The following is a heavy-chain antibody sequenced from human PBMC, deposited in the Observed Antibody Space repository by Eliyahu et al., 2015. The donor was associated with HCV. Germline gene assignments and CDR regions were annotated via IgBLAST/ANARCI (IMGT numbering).Heavy chain of an antibody. CDR1: GYPISCGYY. J-gene: IGHJ4*02. CDR3: ARPGDGYNAFDY. Sequence: QVQLQESGPGLVKXSETLSLTCAVSGYPISCGYYWGWVRQPXGKGLEWIGIVYHSGNTFYSPSLSSRVTISVDTSKNQFSLKLSSVTAADTAVYYCARPGDGYNAFDYWGQGTLVTVSS. D-gene: IGHD5-24*01. CDR2: VYHSGNT. V-gene: IGHV4-38-2*01.